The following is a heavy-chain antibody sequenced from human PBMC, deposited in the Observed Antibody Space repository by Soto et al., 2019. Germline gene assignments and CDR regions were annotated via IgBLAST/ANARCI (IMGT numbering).Heavy chain of an antibody. CDR2: ISYDGSNK. D-gene: IGHD2-21*02. J-gene: IGHJ4*02. CDR1: VVTFCSYS. Sequence: GGCLKLSCAASVVTFCSYSVHWVRQTPGKGLEWVAVISYDGSNKYYADSVKGRFTISRDNSKNTLYLQMNSLRAEDTAVYYCARDENIVVVTGGPDFDYWGQGTPVPVSS. V-gene: IGHV3-30-3*01. CDR3: ARDENIVVVTGGPDFDY.